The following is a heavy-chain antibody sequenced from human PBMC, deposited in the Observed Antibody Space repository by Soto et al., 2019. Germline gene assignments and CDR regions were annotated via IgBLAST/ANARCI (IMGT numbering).Heavy chain of an antibody. CDR2: IYYSGST. J-gene: IGHJ4*02. CDR3: ACTYYNASSGPFDY. V-gene: IGHV4-31*03. Sequence: QVQLQESGPGLVKPSQTLSLTCTVSGGSISSGNYYCSWIRQHPGKGLEWIGYIYYSGSTYYNPSLKRRVTISIDTSKNQFALKLSSVTAADTAVYYCACTYYNASSGPFDYWGQGTLVTVSS. D-gene: IGHD3-22*01. CDR1: GGSISSGNYY.